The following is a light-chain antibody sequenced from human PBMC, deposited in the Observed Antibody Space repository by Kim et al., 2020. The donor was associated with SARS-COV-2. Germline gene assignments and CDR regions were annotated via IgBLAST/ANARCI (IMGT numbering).Light chain of an antibody. CDR3: SSYTSSSTLYV. CDR1: SSDVGGYNY. V-gene: IGLV2-14*01. Sequence: QSALTQPASVSGSPGQSITISCTGTSSDVGGYNYVSWYQQHPGKAPKLMIYDVSKRPSGVSNHFSGSKSGNTASLTISGLQAEDEADYYCSSYTSSSTLYVFGTGTKVTVL. CDR2: DVS. J-gene: IGLJ1*01.